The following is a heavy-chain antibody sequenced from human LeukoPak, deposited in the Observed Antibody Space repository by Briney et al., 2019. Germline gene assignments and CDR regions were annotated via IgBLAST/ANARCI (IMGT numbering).Heavy chain of an antibody. Sequence: SPSETLSLTCAVYGGSFSGYYWSWIRQPPGKGLEWIGEINHSGSTNYNPSLKSRVTISVDTSKNQFSLKLSSVTAADTAVYYCARVRFYYGDFFDYWGQGTLVTVSS. J-gene: IGHJ4*02. CDR1: GGSFSGYY. D-gene: IGHD4-17*01. V-gene: IGHV4-34*01. CDR3: ARVRFYYGDFFDY. CDR2: INHSGST.